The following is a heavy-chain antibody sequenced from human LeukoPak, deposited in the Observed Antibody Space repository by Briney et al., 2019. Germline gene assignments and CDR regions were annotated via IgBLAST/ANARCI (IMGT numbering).Heavy chain of an antibody. Sequence: GGSLRLSCAASGFTFSSYAMNWVRQAPGKGLEWVSAVRGSDAGTSYADSVKGRFTISRDNSKNTLYLQMNSLRAADTAVYYCAKNRGGSYYSGSDYWGQGTLVTVSS. J-gene: IGHJ4*02. CDR1: GFTFSSYA. D-gene: IGHD1-26*01. V-gene: IGHV3-23*01. CDR3: AKNRGGSYYSGSDY. CDR2: VRGSDAGT.